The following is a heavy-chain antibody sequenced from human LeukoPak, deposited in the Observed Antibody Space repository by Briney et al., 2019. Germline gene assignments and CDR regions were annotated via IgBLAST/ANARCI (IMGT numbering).Heavy chain of an antibody. CDR1: GYSFTNYW. Sequence: GESLKISCKGSGYSFTNYWIGWVRQMPGKGLEWMGIIYPGDSDTRYSPSFQGQVTISADKSIGTAYLQWGSLKASDTAMYYCARRADSSAYYTYWGQGTPVTVFS. D-gene: IGHD3-22*01. V-gene: IGHV5-51*01. CDR2: IYPGDSDT. CDR3: ARRADSSAYYTY. J-gene: IGHJ4*02.